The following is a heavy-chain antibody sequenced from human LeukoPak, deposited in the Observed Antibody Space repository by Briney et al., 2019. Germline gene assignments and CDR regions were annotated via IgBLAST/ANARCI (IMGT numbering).Heavy chain of an antibody. J-gene: IGHJ4*02. V-gene: IGHV3-23*01. CDR1: GFTFNNYA. CDR2: ISAGGNSP. CDR3: ARGRITMVRGVIWYFDY. Sequence: GGSLRLSCAASGFTFNNYAMTWVRQTPGKGLEWVSGISAGGNSPYYADSVKGRFTISRDNSKNTLYLQMNSLRAEDTAVYYCARGRITMVRGVIWYFDYWGQGTLVTVSS. D-gene: IGHD3-10*01.